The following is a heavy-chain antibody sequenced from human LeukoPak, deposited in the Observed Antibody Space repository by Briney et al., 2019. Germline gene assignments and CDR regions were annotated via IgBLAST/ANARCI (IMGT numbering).Heavy chain of an antibody. CDR2: IYSGGST. CDR3: ARFSDALDV. V-gene: IGHV3-66*01. D-gene: IGHD2-21*02. Sequence: GGSLRLSCAASGFTVSSNYMSWVRQAPGKGLEWVSVIYSGGSTYYADSVKGRFTISRDNAKNSLYLQMNSLRPEDTAVYYCARFSDALDVWGQGTTVIVSS. CDR1: GFTVSSNY. J-gene: IGHJ6*02.